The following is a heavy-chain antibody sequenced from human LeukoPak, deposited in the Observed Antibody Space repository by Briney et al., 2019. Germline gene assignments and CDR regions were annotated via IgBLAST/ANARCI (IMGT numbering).Heavy chain of an antibody. CDR3: ARGSDDFWSGYSPSY. J-gene: IGHJ4*02. Sequence: GASVKVSCKASGYTFTGYYMHWVRQAPGQGLEWMGWINPNSGGTNYAQKFQGRVTMTRDTSISTAYMELSRLRSGDTAVYYCARGSDDFWSGYSPSYSGQGTLVTVSS. D-gene: IGHD3-3*01. CDR1: GYTFTGYY. V-gene: IGHV1-2*02. CDR2: INPNSGGT.